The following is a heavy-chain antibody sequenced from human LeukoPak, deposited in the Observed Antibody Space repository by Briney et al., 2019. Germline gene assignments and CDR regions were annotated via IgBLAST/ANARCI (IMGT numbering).Heavy chain of an antibody. Sequence: GGSLRLSCAASGFTSSNHGMNWVRQAPGKGLEWVSGISPSGDITYYADSVKGRFTISRDNSKNTLYLQMNSLRAEDTAVYYCAKGSKEVLFTRDHYMDVWGKGTTVTISS. CDR3: AKGSKEVLFTRDHYMDV. V-gene: IGHV3-23*01. CDR2: ISPSGDIT. D-gene: IGHD3-3*01. CDR1: GFTSSNHG. J-gene: IGHJ6*03.